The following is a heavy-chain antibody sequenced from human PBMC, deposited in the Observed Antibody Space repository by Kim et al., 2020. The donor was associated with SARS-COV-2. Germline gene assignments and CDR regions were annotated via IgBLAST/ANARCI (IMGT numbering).Heavy chain of an antibody. J-gene: IGHJ3*02. CDR1: GFTFDDYT. Sequence: GGSLRLSCAASGFTFDDYTMNWVRQAPGKGLEWVSLISWDGGSTYYADSVKGRFTISRDNSKNSLYLQMNSLRTEDTALYYCSGAHGAFDIWGQGTMVTVSS. V-gene: IGHV3-43*01. D-gene: IGHD7-27*01. CDR3: SGAHGAFDI. CDR2: ISWDGGST.